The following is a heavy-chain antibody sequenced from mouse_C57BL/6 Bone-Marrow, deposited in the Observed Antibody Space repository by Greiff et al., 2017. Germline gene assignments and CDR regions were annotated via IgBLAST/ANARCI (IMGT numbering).Heavy chain of an antibody. V-gene: IGHV2-2*01. CDR2: IWSGGST. CDR3: ARESSITTVVATEYFDY. CDR1: GFSLTSYG. Sequence: QVQLKESGPGLVQPSQSLSITCTVSGFSLTSYGVHWVRQSPGKGLEWLGVIWSGGSTDYNAAFISRLSISKDNSKSQVFFKMNSLQADDTAIDYCARESSITTVVATEYFDYWGQGTTLTVSS. D-gene: IGHD1-1*01. J-gene: IGHJ2*01.